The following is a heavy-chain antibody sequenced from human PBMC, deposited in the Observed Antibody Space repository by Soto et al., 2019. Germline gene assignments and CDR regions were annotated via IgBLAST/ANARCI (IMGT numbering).Heavy chain of an antibody. Sequence: SVKVSCKASGGTFSSYAISWVRQAPGQGLEWMGGIIPIFGTGNYAQKFQGRVTITADESTSTAYMELSSLRSEDTAVYYCAREQSPSVYCDYWGQGTLVTVSS. CDR1: GGTFSSYA. V-gene: IGHV1-69*13. CDR2: IIPIFGTG. J-gene: IGHJ4*02. CDR3: AREQSPSVYCDY.